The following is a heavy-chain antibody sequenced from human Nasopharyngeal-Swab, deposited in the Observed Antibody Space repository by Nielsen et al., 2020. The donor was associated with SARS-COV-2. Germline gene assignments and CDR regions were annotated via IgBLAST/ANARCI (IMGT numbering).Heavy chain of an antibody. V-gene: IGHV3-33*01. D-gene: IGHD2-2*01. CDR1: GFTFSSYG. CDR3: ARDHCSSTSCYLPGHYFDY. CDR2: IWYDGSNK. Sequence: GESLTISCAASGFTFSSYGMHWVRQAPGKGLEWAAVIWYDGSNKYYADSVKGRFTISRDNSKNTLYLQMNSLRAEDTAVYYCARDHCSSTSCYLPGHYFDYWGQGTLVTVSS. J-gene: IGHJ4*02.